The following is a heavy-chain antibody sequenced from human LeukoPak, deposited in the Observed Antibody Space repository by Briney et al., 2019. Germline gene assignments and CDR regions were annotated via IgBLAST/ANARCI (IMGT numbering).Heavy chain of an antibody. Sequence: ASVMVSCKASGYTFTSYYMHWVRQAPGQGLEWMGIINPSGGSTSYAQKFQGRVTMTRDTSTSTVYMELSSLRSEDTAVYYCAREGRIVVVPAAILYYGMDVWGQGTTVTVSS. CDR2: INPSGGST. D-gene: IGHD2-2*01. CDR3: AREGRIVVVPAAILYYGMDV. V-gene: IGHV1-46*01. J-gene: IGHJ6*02. CDR1: GYTFTSYY.